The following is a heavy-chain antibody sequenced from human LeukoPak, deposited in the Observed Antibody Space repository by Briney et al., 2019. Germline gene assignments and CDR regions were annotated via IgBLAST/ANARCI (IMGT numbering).Heavy chain of an antibody. D-gene: IGHD3-22*01. V-gene: IGHV3-7*01. Sequence: GGSLRLSCAASGFTLGSYWMSWVRQAPGRGLEWVANIKQDGSERYYVDPVKGRFTISRDNAKNSLYLQMNSLRAEDTAVYYCARVAGDYDSSGYTDYWGQGTLVTVSS. J-gene: IGHJ4*02. CDR3: ARVAGDYDSSGYTDY. CDR1: GFTLGSYW. CDR2: IKQDGSER.